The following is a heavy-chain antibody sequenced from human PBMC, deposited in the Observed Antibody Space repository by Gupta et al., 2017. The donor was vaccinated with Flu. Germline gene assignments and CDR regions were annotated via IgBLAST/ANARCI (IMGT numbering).Heavy chain of an antibody. V-gene: IGHV4-39*02. CDR3: AGLRSPFSRGWF. Sequence: MNRRTLYGGWSREAPVKVLEWIGSVFYGGSIYYNPSLKSRGTISVGTSTTNFALRLSSVTAADTAVYDCAGLRSPFSRGWFWGQGTRVTVSS. J-gene: IGHJ4*02. CDR2: VFYGGSI. D-gene: IGHD6-19*01. CDR1: MNRRTLY.